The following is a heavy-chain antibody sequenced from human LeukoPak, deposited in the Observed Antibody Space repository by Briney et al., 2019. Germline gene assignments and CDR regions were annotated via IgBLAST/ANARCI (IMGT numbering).Heavy chain of an antibody. CDR1: GFTFSSYA. D-gene: IGHD6-13*01. J-gene: IGHJ6*02. V-gene: IGHV3-30-3*01. CDR2: ISYDGSNK. Sequence: GGSLRLSCAASGFTFSSYAMHWVRQAPGKGLEWVAVISYDGSNKYYADSVKGRFTISRDNSKNTLYLQMNSLRAEDTAVYYCARGVIAAAGQYYYYYYGMDVWGQGTTVTVSS. CDR3: ARGVIAAAGQYYYYYYGMDV.